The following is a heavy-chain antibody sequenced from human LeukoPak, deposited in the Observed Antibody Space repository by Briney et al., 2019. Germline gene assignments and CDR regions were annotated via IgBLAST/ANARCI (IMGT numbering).Heavy chain of an antibody. CDR3: AREDRGVLIVDY. V-gene: IGHV1-8*01. J-gene: IGHJ4*02. D-gene: IGHD3-10*01. CDR1: GYTFTSYD. CDR2: MNPNSGNT. Sequence: ASVKVSCKASGYTFTSYDINWVRQAPGQGLEWMGWMNPNSGNTGYAQTFQGRVTMTRNTSISTAYMELSSLRSEDTAVYYCAREDRGVLIVDYWGQGTLVTVSS.